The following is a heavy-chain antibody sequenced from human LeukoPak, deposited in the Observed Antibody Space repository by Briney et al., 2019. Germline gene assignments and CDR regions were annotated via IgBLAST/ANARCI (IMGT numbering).Heavy chain of an antibody. V-gene: IGHV4-34*01. J-gene: IGHJ3*02. CDR1: GGSFSGYY. CDR2: INHSGST. CDR3: ARDRGWRDAFDI. Sequence: PSETLSLTCAVYGGSFSGYYWTWIRQPPGKGLEWIGEINHSGSTNYNPSLKSRVTISVDTSKNQFSLKLSSVTAADTAVYYCARDRGWRDAFDIWGQGTMVTVSS. D-gene: IGHD6-19*01.